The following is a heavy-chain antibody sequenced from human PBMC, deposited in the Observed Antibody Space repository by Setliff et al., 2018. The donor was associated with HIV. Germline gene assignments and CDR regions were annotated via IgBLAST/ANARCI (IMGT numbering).Heavy chain of an antibody. J-gene: IGHJ6*03. Sequence: GGSLRLSCAASGFTFSSFAMNWVRQAPGKGLEWVAVISYNGGNTYYADSVKGRFTISRDNFKNTLYIQMNSLRAEDTAVYYCAKDGGGDYYYYYMDVWGKGTTVTVSS. D-gene: IGHD2-15*01. CDR3: AKDGGGDYYYYYMDV. V-gene: IGHV3-30*14. CDR1: GFTFSSFA. CDR2: ISYNGGNT.